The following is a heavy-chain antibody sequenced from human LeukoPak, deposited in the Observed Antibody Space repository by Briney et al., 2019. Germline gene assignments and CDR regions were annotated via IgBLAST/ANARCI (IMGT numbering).Heavy chain of an antibody. D-gene: IGHD6-6*01. CDR2: ISSSSSYI. CDR1: GFTFSSYG. J-gene: IGHJ6*03. CDR3: AKDRLEYSSSGYYYMDV. Sequence: GRSLRLSCAASGFTFSSYGMHWVRQAPGKGLEWVSSISSSSSYIYYADSVKGRFTISRDNAKNSLYLQMNSLRAEDTAVYYCAKDRLEYSSSGYYYMDVWGKGTTVTVSS. V-gene: IGHV3-21*01.